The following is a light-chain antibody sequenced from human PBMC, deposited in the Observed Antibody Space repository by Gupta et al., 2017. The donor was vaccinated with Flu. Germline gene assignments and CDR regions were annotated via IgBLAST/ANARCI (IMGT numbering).Light chain of an antibody. CDR1: ESISFW. Sequence: DRVTITCRASESISFWWAWNQQKPGKAPSLLIYKASILGSGVPSRFSGSGSGTEFTLAISGLQSDDFATYYCLEYSTDYWRTFGQGTKVEMK. J-gene: IGKJ1*01. CDR2: KAS. V-gene: IGKV1-5*03. CDR3: LEYSTDYWRT.